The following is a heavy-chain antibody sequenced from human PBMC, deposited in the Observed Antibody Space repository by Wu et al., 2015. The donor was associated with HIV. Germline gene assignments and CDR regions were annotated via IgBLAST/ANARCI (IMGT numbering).Heavy chain of an antibody. CDR2: ISAYNGNT. Sequence: QVQLVQSGAEVKKPGASVKVSCKASGYTFTSYGISWVRQAPGQGLEWMGWISAYNGNTNYAQKLQGRVTMTTDTSTSTAYMELRSLRSDDTAVYYCARHGGVVVAATRVSDYGMDVWGPRGPRSPSPQ. CDR1: GYTFTSYG. J-gene: IGHJ6*01. D-gene: IGHD2-15*01. V-gene: IGHV1-18*01. CDR3: ARHGGVVVAATRVSDYGMDV.